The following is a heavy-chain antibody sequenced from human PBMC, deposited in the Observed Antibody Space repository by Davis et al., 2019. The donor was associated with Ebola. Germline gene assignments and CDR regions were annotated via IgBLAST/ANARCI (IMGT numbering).Heavy chain of an antibody. J-gene: IGHJ4*02. CDR2: ISHSGSV. CDR1: GGPFGDYY. D-gene: IGHD3-22*01. Sequence: MPGGSLRLSCAVYGGPFGDYYFNWFRLPPGKGLQWIGEISHSGSVKYNPSLTSRVIISAGSSNNQFSLKLHSVTAADTAVYYCNIVVIISHLSDYWGQGHLVTVSS. CDR3: NIVVIISHLSDY. V-gene: IGHV4-34*01.